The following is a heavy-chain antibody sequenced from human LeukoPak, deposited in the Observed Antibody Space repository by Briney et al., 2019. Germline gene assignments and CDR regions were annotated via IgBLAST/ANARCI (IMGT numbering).Heavy chain of an antibody. CDR2: INSDGSST. D-gene: IGHD3-22*01. V-gene: IGHV3-74*01. CDR1: GFTFSSHW. CDR3: ARDSGLYDSSGYDGFDI. J-gene: IGHJ3*02. Sequence: GGSLRLSCAASGFTFSSHWMHWVRQAPGKGLVWVSRINSDGSSTNYADSVKGRFTISRDNAKNTLYLQMNSLRAEDTAVYHCARDSGLYDSSGYDGFDIWGQGTMVAVSS.